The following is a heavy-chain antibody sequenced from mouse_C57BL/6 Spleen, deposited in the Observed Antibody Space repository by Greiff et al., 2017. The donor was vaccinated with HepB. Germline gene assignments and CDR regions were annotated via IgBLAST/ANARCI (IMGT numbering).Heavy chain of an antibody. CDR3: GREGQIDEYGRSNAMDY. Sequence: VQLQQSGAELAKPGASVKLSCKASGYTFTSYWMHWVKQRPGQGLEWIGYINPSSGYTKYNQKFKDKATLTADKSSSTAYMQLSSLTYEDSAVDKCGREGQIDEYGRSNAMDYWGQGTSVNVSS. V-gene: IGHV1-7*01. CDR2: INPSSGYT. J-gene: IGHJ4*01. D-gene: IGHD3-3*01. CDR1: GYTFTSYW.